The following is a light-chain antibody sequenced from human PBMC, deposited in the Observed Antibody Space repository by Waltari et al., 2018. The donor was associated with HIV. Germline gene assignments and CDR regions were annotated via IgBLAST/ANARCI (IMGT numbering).Light chain of an antibody. CDR2: GAS. V-gene: IGKV3-20*01. CDR1: QSVSSSY. Sequence: EIVLTQSPGTLSLSPGERATLSCRASQSVSSSYLAWYQQKPGQAPRLLIYGASSRATGIPDRFSSSGSGTDFTITISRLEPEDFAVYYCQQYGSSPPMYTFGQGTKLEIK. J-gene: IGKJ2*01. CDR3: QQYGSSPPMYT.